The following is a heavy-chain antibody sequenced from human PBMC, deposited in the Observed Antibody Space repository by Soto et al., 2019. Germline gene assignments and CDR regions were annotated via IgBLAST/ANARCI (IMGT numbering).Heavy chain of an antibody. CDR3: ARGHAGGLRGGVSY. CDR2: ISAYNGDT. Sequence: ASVKVSCKTSGYTFTNYGITWVRQAPGQGLKWMGWISAYNGDTNYAQKFQGRVIMTTDTSTTTAYMELRSLRSDDTAVYYCARGHAGGLRGGVSYWGQGTLVTVSS. J-gene: IGHJ4*02. D-gene: IGHD2-15*01. CDR1: GYTFTNYG. V-gene: IGHV1-18*04.